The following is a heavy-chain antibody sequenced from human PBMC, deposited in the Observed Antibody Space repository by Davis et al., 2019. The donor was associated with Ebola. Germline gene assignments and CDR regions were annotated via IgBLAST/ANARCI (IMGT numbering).Heavy chain of an antibody. J-gene: IGHJ4*02. Sequence: PSETLSLTCTVSGGSISSYYWGWIRQPPGKGLEWIGSIYYSGSTDYNLSLKSRVIISVDTSKNQFSLKLSSVTAADTAVYYCARLRCSSGSCYFDYWGQGTLVTVSS. V-gene: IGHV4-39*01. CDR1: GGSISSYY. D-gene: IGHD2-15*01. CDR3: ARLRCSSGSCYFDY. CDR2: IYYSGST.